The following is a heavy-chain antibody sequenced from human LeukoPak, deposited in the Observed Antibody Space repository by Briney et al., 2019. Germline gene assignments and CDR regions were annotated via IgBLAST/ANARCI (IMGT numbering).Heavy chain of an antibody. CDR2: IYYTGST. CDR1: GGSFSGYY. J-gene: IGHJ6*03. Sequence: SETLSLTCAVYGGSFSGYYWSWIRQSPGKGLEWIGYIYYTGSTNYNPSLKSRITISLDTSKNQFSLELNSVTAADTAVYYCARRGLATTKDYFYYMDVWGKGTTVTISS. D-gene: IGHD5-24*01. CDR3: ARRGLATTKDYFYYMDV. V-gene: IGHV4-59*01.